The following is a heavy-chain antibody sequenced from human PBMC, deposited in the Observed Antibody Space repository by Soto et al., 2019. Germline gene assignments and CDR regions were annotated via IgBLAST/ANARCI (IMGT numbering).Heavy chain of an antibody. J-gene: IGHJ4*02. CDR2: ISTSGNDM. CDR1: GLTFGIES. CDR3: AGAQYSYRYCFDY. V-gene: IGHV3-21*06. Sequence: PWGSLLLSCACSGLTFGIESMNWVRQAPGKGLEWVSSISTSGNDMHYADSVKGRFTISRDNAKNSLYLQMNSLRVEDTAVYFCAGAQYSYRYCFDYWGQGTLVTVSS. D-gene: IGHD5-18*01.